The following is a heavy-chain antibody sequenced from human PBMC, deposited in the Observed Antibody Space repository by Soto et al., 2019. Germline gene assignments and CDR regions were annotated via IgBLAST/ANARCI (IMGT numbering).Heavy chain of an antibody. Sequence: EVQLLESGGGLVQPGGSLRLSCAASGFTFISYAMSWVRQAPGKGLEWVSGTSGGGDVAFYADSVKGRFTISRDNSKNTLYLQMNSLRAEDTALYYCVKKSIATVTNPVYWYFDLWGRGTLGTVSS. CDR3: VKKSIATVTNPVYWYFDL. D-gene: IGHD4-17*01. CDR1: GFTFISYA. J-gene: IGHJ2*01. V-gene: IGHV3-23*01. CDR2: TSGGGDVA.